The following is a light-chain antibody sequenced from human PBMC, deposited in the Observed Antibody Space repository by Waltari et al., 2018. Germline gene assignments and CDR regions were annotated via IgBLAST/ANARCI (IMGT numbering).Light chain of an antibody. Sequence: SYELTQPPSVSVSPGQTARITCSADASPNLYAYWYQQRPGQAPVLVIYKDSERPSGIPERFSGSRSGTTVTLTISGVQAEDEADYYCQSTDTSGTYVLFGGGTKLTVL. CDR2: KDS. CDR3: QSTDTSGTYVL. J-gene: IGLJ2*01. CDR1: ASPNLY. V-gene: IGLV3-25*03.